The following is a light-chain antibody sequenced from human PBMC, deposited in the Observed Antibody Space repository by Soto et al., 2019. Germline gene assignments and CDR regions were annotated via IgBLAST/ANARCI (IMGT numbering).Light chain of an antibody. CDR3: QKYNSAPWT. J-gene: IGKJ1*01. V-gene: IGKV1-9*01. Sequence: DIQLTQSPSFLSASVGDRVTITCRASQGISSYLAWYQQKPGKAPKLLIYAASTLQSGVPSRFSGSGSGTEFTLTISSLQPEDVATYYCQKYNSAPWTFGQGTKVDIK. CDR1: QGISSY. CDR2: AAS.